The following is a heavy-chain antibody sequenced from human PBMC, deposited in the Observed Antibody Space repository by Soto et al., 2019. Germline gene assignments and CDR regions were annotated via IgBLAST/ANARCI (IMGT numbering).Heavy chain of an antibody. J-gene: IGHJ4*02. CDR1: GSAFSDYY. D-gene: IGHD1-1*01. Sequence: GGSLRLSCAASGSAFSDYYMSWIRQSPGKRLEWVSYITNSSSYTHYADSVKGRFTISRDNAKNSLYLQMNSLRAEDTAMYYCAGGQDNRAVNFDYWGQGTLVTVSS. V-gene: IGHV3-11*03. CDR3: AGGQDNRAVNFDY. CDR2: ITNSSSYT.